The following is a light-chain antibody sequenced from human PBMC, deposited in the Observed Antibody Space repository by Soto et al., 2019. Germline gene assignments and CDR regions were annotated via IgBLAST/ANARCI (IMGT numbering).Light chain of an antibody. CDR2: AAS. Sequence: DIEMTQSPSSLSASVGDRVTITCRASQDISSYLNWYQHKPGKAPKALISAASSLQSGVPSRFSGTESGTDFTLTISSLQPEDFATYYCQQSYSAPFTFGPGTKVDIQ. J-gene: IGKJ3*01. CDR3: QQSYSAPFT. V-gene: IGKV1-39*01. CDR1: QDISSY.